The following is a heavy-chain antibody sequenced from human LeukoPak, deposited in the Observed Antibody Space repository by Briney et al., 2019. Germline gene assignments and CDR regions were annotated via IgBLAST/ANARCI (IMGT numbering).Heavy chain of an antibody. D-gene: IGHD4/OR15-4a*01. V-gene: IGHV3-21*01. CDR2: ISSSGHYI. Sequence: PGGSLRLSCAASGFTFCVYNMNWVRQAPGKGLEWVASISSSGHYIYYADSVKGRFTISRDNAKDSLFLQMNSLRPEDTAVYYXXREXNRVVLTAPXQYWGQXXXVTV. CDR1: GFTFCVYN. CDR3: XREXNRVVLTAPXQY. J-gene: IGHJ4*02.